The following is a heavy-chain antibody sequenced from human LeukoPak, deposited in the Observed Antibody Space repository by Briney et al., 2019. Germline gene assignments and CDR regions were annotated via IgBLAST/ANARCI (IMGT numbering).Heavy chain of an antibody. J-gene: IGHJ4*02. CDR2: ISWNSGSI. D-gene: IGHD1-26*01. Sequence: GRSLRLSCAASGFTFDDYAMHWVRQARGKGLEWVSGISWNSGSIGYADSVKGRFTISRDNAKNSLYLQMNSLRAEDMALYYCAKSLDESYGGAVDYWGQGTLVTVSS. V-gene: IGHV3-9*03. CDR3: AKSLDESYGGAVDY. CDR1: GFTFDDYA.